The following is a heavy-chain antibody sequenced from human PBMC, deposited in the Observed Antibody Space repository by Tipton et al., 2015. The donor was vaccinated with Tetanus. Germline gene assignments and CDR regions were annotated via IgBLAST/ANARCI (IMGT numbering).Heavy chain of an antibody. V-gene: IGHV4-59*01. J-gene: IGHJ4*02. CDR1: GGSMRSYY. Sequence: TLSLTCTVSGGSMRSYYWSWIRQPPGKGLEWIGYIYYSGSTNYNSSLKSRVTISVDTSKNQFSLKMSSVTAADTAVYYCARGYNGYDILTAYPRCFDSWGQGTLVTVSS. CDR3: ARGYNGYDILTAYPRCFDS. D-gene: IGHD3-9*01. CDR2: IYYSGST.